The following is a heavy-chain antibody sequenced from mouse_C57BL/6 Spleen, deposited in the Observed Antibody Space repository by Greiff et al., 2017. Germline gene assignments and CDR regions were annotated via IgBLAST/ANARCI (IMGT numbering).Heavy chain of an antibody. CDR2: ISSGSSTI. Sequence: DVMLVESGGGLVKPGGSLKLSCAASGFTFSDYGMHWVRQAPEKGLEWVAYISSGSSTIYYADTVKGRFTISRDNAKNTLFLQMTSLRSEDTAMYYWARRAPYYSNPGWFAYWGQGTLVTVSA. CDR3: ARRAPYYSNPGWFAY. CDR1: GFTFSDYG. D-gene: IGHD2-5*01. J-gene: IGHJ3*01. V-gene: IGHV5-17*01.